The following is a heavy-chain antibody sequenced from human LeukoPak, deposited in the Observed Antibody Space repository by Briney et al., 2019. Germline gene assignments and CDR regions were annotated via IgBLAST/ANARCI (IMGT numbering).Heavy chain of an antibody. D-gene: IGHD3-9*01. Sequence: GALVKVSCKASGYIFTSYDINWVRQATGQGLEWMGWMNPNSGGTNYAQKFQGWVTMTRDTSISTAYMELSRLRSDDTAVYYCARALYYDILTGYYGALWAFDIWGQGTMVTVSS. J-gene: IGHJ3*02. CDR1: GYIFTSYD. V-gene: IGHV1-2*04. CDR3: ARALYYDILTGYYGALWAFDI. CDR2: MNPNSGGT.